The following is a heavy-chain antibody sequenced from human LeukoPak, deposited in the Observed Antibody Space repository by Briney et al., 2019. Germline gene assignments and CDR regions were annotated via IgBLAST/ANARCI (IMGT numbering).Heavy chain of an antibody. CDR1: GFTFSSYW. V-gene: IGHV3-7*01. J-gene: IGHJ4*02. CDR3: ATTGSLMYFDY. D-gene: IGHD1-1*01. Sequence: PGGPLRLSCAASGFTFSSYWMSWLRQAPGKGLEWVANINQGGSEKYYVDSVKGRFTISRDNAKNSLYLQMNSLRAEDTAVYYCATTGSLMYFDYWGQGTLVTVSS. CDR2: INQGGSEK.